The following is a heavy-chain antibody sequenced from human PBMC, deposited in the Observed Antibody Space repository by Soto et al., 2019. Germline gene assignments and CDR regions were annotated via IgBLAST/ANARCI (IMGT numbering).Heavy chain of an antibody. D-gene: IGHD6-19*01. CDR3: AKTRGDSSGRRAFDY. CDR1: GFTFTTYA. J-gene: IGHJ4*02. V-gene: IGHV3-23*01. Sequence: EVQLLESGGGLVQPGGSLRLYCATSGFTFTTYAMNWVRQAPGKGLEWVSVISGSGTNTDYADSVKGRFTISTDNSRNTLYLQLNSLRAEETAVYYCAKTRGDSSGRRAFDYSGQGTLVTVSS. CDR2: ISGSGTNT.